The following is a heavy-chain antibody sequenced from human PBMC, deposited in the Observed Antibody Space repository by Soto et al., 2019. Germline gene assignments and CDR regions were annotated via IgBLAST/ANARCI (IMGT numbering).Heavy chain of an antibody. Sequence: PRGARRLSCGASGGTLRSYGIHWVRQAPGKGLEWVAVISHDGSKTNYADSVKGRFTISRDNSKDTVYLQMNSLITEDTAVYYCATATYYYSSSGHHVSDSWGQGP. CDR1: GGTLRSYG. CDR2: ISHDGSKT. V-gene: IGHV3-30*03. D-gene: IGHD3-22*01. J-gene: IGHJ4*02. CDR3: ATATYYYSSSGHHVSDS.